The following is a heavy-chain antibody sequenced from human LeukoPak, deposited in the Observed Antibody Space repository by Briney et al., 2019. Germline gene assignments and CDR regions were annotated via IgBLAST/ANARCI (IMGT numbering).Heavy chain of an antibody. J-gene: IGHJ3*02. V-gene: IGHV3-48*03. CDR1: GFTFSSYE. Sequence: GGSLRLSCAASGFTFSSYEMNWVRQAPGKGLDWVSYISSSGSAIYYADSVKGRFTISRDNAKNSLYLQLNSLTGEDTAVYYCGGDEIRSGAFDIWGQGTMVTVSS. CDR2: ISSSGSAI. D-gene: IGHD3-10*01. CDR3: GGDEIRSGAFDI.